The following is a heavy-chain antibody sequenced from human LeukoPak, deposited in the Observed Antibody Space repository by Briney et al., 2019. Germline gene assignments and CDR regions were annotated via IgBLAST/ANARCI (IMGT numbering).Heavy chain of an antibody. D-gene: IGHD3-22*01. J-gene: IGHJ5*02. CDR3: AKEPTYYYDSSGYPGGWFDP. CDR2: IIPILGIA. V-gene: IGHV1-69*04. CDR1: GGTFSSYA. Sequence: GASVKVSCKASGGTFSSYAISWVRQAPGQGLEWMGRIIPILGIANYAQKFQGRVTITADKSTSTAYMELSSLRSEDTAVYYCAKEPTYYYDSSGYPGGWFDPWGQGTPVTVSS.